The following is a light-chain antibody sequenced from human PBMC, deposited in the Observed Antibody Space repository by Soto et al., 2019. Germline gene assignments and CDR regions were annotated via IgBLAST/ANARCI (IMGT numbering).Light chain of an antibody. CDR2: DAS. V-gene: IGKV3D-20*01. Sequence: EIVLTQFPGTLSLSPGERATLSCRASQSVSSSYLAWYQQKPGLAPRLLIYDASSTATGIPDRFSGSGAGTHFTLTISRLGPEDFAVYFCQQYAYSPLTFGGGTKVDIK. CDR3: QQYAYSPLT. CDR1: QSVSSSY. J-gene: IGKJ4*01.